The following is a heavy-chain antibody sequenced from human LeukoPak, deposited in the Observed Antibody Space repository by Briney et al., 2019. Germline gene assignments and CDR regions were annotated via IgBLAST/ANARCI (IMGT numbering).Heavy chain of an antibody. V-gene: IGHV4-38-2*01. J-gene: IGHJ4*02. D-gene: IGHD1-26*01. Sequence: PSETLSLTCALCGYSLRQKYYLGGIRQPPGKGLEWIGRIYGTGSTSYNPSLMNRVTMSVDTSTNHFSLKLTSVTAADTAVYYCTSYDSRGRASTTSAYWGQRTLVTISS. CDR3: TSYDSRGRASTTSAY. CDR1: GYSLRQKYY. CDR2: IYGTGST.